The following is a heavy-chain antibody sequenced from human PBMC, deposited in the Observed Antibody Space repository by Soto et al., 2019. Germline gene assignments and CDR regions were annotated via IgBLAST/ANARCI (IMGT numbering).Heavy chain of an antibody. Sequence: QVQLQESGPGLVKPSQTLSLTCTVSGYSISSDDSISRGDYYWSWVRQSPGKGLEWIGYIYYTGTTYYSPSLQSRVSISLDTSKNQFSLKLSSTTAADTAVYYCARVRAYSYGYEDYWGQGTLVTVSS. V-gene: IGHV4-30-4*01. J-gene: IGHJ4*03. CDR2: IYYTGTT. CDR1: GYSISSDDSISRGDYY. D-gene: IGHD5-18*01. CDR3: ARVRAYSYGYEDY.